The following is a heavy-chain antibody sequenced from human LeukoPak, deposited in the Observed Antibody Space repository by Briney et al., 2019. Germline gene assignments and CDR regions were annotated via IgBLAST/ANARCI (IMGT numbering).Heavy chain of an antibody. J-gene: IGHJ4*02. D-gene: IGHD5-18*01. CDR1: GFTFSSYS. V-gene: IGHV3-48*04. Sequence: GGSLRLSCAASGFTFSSYSMNWVRQAPGKGLEWVSYISSSSSTIYYADSVKGRFTISRDNAKNSLYLQMNSLRAEDTAVYYCARVSWDTAMVKGSTDYWGQGTLVTVSS. CDR3: ARVSWDTAMVKGSTDY. CDR2: ISSSSSTI.